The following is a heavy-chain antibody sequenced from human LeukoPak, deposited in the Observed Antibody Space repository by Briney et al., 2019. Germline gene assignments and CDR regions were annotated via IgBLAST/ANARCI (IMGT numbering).Heavy chain of an antibody. CDR3: AKDYGSGSYNWFDP. D-gene: IGHD3-10*01. Sequence: GGSLRLSCAASGFTFSSYGMHWVRQAPGKGLEWVVFIRYDGSNKYYADSVKGRFTISRDNSKNTLYLQMNSLRAEDTAVYYCAKDYGSGSYNWFDPWGQGTLVTVSS. CDR2: IRYDGSNK. V-gene: IGHV3-30*02. CDR1: GFTFSSYG. J-gene: IGHJ5*02.